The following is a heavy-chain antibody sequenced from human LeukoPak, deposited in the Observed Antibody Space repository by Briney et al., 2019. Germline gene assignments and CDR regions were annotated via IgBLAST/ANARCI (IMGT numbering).Heavy chain of an antibody. J-gene: IGHJ4*02. CDR3: AKDRDYIMGIVDY. CDR2: IWYDGSNG. Sequence: GGSLRLSCAASGFTFSRNGMHWVRQAPGKGLEWVAVIWYDGSNGYYADSVKGRFTVSRDNSKNTMYLQMNSLRAEDTAVYYCAKDRDYIMGIVDYWGQGTLVTVSS. CDR1: GFTFSRNG. V-gene: IGHV3-33*06. D-gene: IGHD4/OR15-4a*01.